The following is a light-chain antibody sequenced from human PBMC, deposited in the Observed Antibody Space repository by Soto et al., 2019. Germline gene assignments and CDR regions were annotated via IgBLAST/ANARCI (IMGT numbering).Light chain of an antibody. J-gene: IGKJ4*01. Sequence: EIVLTQSPATLSLSPGERATLSCRASQSINSYLAWYQQKPGQAPRLLIYDASNRATGIPARFSGSGSGTVFTLTISSLEPEDFAVYYCQQRSNWPPLTFGGGTKVEIK. CDR3: QQRSNWPPLT. CDR2: DAS. CDR1: QSINSY. V-gene: IGKV3-11*01.